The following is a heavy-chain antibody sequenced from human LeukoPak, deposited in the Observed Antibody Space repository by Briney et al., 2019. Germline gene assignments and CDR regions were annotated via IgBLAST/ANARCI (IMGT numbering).Heavy chain of an antibody. D-gene: IGHD3-16*01. J-gene: IGHJ4*02. CDR2: ISSSSSYT. CDR3: AREGGSFFFEY. Sequence: PGGSLRLSCAASGFTFSDYYMSWIRQAPGKGLEWVSYISSSSSYTNYADSVKGRFTISRDDAKNSLYLQMSSLKVEDTAIYYCAREGGSFFFEYWGQGTLVTVSS. V-gene: IGHV3-11*06. CDR1: GFTFSDYY.